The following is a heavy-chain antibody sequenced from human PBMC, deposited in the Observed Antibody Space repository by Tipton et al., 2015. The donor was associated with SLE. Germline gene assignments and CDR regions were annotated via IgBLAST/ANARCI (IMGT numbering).Heavy chain of an antibody. J-gene: IGHJ4*02. CDR3: ARGWDYDFWSGYADY. D-gene: IGHD3-3*01. Sequence: TLSLTCIVSGGSISSYYWSWIRQPPGKGLEWIGYIYYSGSSNYNPSLKSRVTMSVDTSKNQFSLKLSSVTAADTAVYYCARGWDYDFWSGYADYWGQGTLVTVSS. CDR2: IYYSGSS. CDR1: GGSISSYY. V-gene: IGHV4-59*12.